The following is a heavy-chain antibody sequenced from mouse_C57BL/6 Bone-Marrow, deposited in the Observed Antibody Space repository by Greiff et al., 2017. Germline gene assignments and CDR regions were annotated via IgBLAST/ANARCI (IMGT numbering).Heavy chain of an antibody. CDR1: GYTFTSYW. D-gene: IGHD1-1*01. CDR3: ARWGLGSRAWFAY. CDR2: INPSNGGT. Sequence: QVHVKQPGTELVKPGASVKLSCKASGYTFTSYWMHWVKQRPGQGLEWIGNINPSNGGTNYNEKFKSKATLTVDKSSSTAYMQLSSLTSEDSAVYYCARWGLGSRAWFAYWGQGTLVTVSA. V-gene: IGHV1-53*01. J-gene: IGHJ3*01.